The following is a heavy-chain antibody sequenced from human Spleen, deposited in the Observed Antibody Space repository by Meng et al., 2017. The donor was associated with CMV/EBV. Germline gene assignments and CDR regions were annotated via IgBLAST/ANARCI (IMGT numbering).Heavy chain of an antibody. D-gene: IGHD3-10*01. CDR3: ARDLLTGGLRHFDD. CDR2: IYHSGST. J-gene: IGHJ4*02. Sequence: VCGGSISTTNWWSWVRQTPGKGLEWIGEIYHSGSTNYNPSLKSRVTISVDKSKNQFSLKLSSVTAADTAVYFCARDLLTGGLRHFDDWGQGILVTVSS. CDR1: GGSISTTNW. V-gene: IGHV4-4*01.